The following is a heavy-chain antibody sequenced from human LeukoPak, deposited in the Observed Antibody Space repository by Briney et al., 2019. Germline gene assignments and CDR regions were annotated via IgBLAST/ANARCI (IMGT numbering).Heavy chain of an antibody. CDR2: IYTSGST. V-gene: IGHV4-4*07. J-gene: IGHJ4*02. CDR1: GGSISSYY. Sequence: SETLSLTCTVSGGSISSYYWSWIRQPAGEGLEGIGRIYTSGSTNYNPSLKSRGTMSVYTSKNQFSLKLSSVTAADTAVYYCAKGVTFGGVIGFDYWGQGTLVTVSS. D-gene: IGHD3-16*02. CDR3: AKGVTFGGVIGFDY.